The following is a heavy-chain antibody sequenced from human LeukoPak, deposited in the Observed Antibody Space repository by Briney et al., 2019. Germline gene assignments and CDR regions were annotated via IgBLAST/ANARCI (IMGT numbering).Heavy chain of an antibody. D-gene: IGHD6-13*01. CDR2: IYYTGSI. V-gene: IGHV4-30-4*01. CDR3: GRGRYSSSWDVDY. Sequence: PSETLSLTCTVSGGSINSGDYYWSWIRQPPGKGLEWIGHIYYTGSIYYNPSLKSRVIISLDTSKNQFSLKLSSVTAADTAVYYCGRGRYSSSWDVDYWGQGTLVTVSS. J-gene: IGHJ4*02. CDR1: GGSINSGDYY.